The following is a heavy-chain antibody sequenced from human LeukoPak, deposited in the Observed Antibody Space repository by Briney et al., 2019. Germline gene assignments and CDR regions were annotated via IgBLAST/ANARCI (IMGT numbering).Heavy chain of an antibody. CDR2: ISYDGSNK. CDR1: GFTFSSYG. V-gene: IGHV3-30*03. CDR3: ARLWVTTVTEFDY. D-gene: IGHD4-17*01. Sequence: PGGSLRLSCAASGFTFSSYGMHWVRQAPGKGLEWVAVISYDGSNKYYADSVKGRFTISRDNSKNTLYLQMNSLRAEDTAVYYCARLWVTTVTEFDYWGQGTLVTVSS. J-gene: IGHJ4*02.